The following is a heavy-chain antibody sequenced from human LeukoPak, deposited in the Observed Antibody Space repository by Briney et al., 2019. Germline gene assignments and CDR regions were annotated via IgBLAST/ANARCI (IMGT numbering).Heavy chain of an antibody. D-gene: IGHD4-11*01. CDR3: AKDLGVTGYYYYYMDV. V-gene: IGHV3-23*01. J-gene: IGHJ6*03. Sequence: PGGSLRLSCAASGFTFSSYAMSWVRQAPGNGLEWVSAISGSGGSTYYADSVKGRFTISRDNSKNTLYQQMNSLRAEDTAVYYCAKDLGVTGYYYYYMDVWGKGTTVTVSS. CDR2: ISGSGGST. CDR1: GFTFSSYA.